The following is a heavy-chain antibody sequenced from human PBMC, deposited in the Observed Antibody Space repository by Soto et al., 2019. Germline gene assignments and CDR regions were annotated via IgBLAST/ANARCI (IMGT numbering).Heavy chain of an antibody. Sequence: GGSLRLSCAASGFAFSNYAISWVRQAPGKGLEWVSSISGSGGSTYYADSVKGRFTISRDNSKNTLYLQMNSLRAEDTAVYYCATYSGNYERYGVYYGMDVWGQGTTVTVSS. J-gene: IGHJ6*02. CDR3: ATYSGNYERYGVYYGMDV. CDR2: ISGSGGST. CDR1: GFAFSNYA. D-gene: IGHD1-26*01. V-gene: IGHV3-23*01.